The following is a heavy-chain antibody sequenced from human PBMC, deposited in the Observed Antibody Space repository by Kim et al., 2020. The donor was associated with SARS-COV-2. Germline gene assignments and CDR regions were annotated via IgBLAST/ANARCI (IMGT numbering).Heavy chain of an antibody. CDR1: GGSISSYY. Sequence: SETLSLTCTVSGGSISSYYWSWIRQPAEKGLEWIGRIYTSGSTNYNPSLKSRVTMSVDTSKNQFSLKLSSVTAADTAVYYCARTLSPYYYGSGTLYGMDVWGQGTTVTVSS. D-gene: IGHD3-10*01. CDR3: ARTLSPYYYGSGTLYGMDV. V-gene: IGHV4-4*07. CDR2: IYTSGST. J-gene: IGHJ6*02.